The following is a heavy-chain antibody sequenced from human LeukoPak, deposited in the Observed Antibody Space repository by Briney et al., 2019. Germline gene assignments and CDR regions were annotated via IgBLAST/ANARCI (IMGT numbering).Heavy chain of an antibody. CDR3: ASNYGDLEDYYYGMDV. J-gene: IGHJ6*02. V-gene: IGHV3-33*01. CDR2: IWYDGSNK. D-gene: IGHD4-17*01. Sequence: GGSLRLSCAASGFTFSSYGMHWVRQAPGKGLEWVAVIWYDGSNKYYADSVKGRFTISRDNSKNTLYLQMNSLRAEDTAVYYCASNYGDLEDYYYGMDVWGQGTTVTVSS. CDR1: GFTFSSYG.